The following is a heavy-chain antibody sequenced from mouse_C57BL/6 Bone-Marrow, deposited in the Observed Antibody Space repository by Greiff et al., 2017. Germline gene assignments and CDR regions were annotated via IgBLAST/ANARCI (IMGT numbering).Heavy chain of an antibody. D-gene: IGHD2-4*01. J-gene: IGHJ4*01. V-gene: IGHV1-64*01. CDR1: GYTFTNYW. Sequence: VKLQQPGAELVKPGASGQLSCKASGYTFTNYWLHWVKQRPGQGLAWIGLMHPNGGSPDYNEKFKSEATLSVDKSSRTAYMVISSLTSEYSAVYYCARSYDYDVYTMDYWGQGTSVTVTS. CDR2: MHPNGGSP. CDR3: ARSYDYDVYTMDY.